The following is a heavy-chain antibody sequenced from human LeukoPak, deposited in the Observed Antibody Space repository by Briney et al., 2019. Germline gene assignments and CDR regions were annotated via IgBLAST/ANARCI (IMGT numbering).Heavy chain of an antibody. CDR1: GFTFSSYG. J-gene: IGHJ4*02. Sequence: GRSLRLSCAASGFTFSSYGMHWVRQAPGKGLEWVAVISYDGSNKYYADSVKGRFTISRDNSKNTLYLQMNSLRAEDTAVYYCARTWWPSRLDYWGQGTLVTVSS. D-gene: IGHD2-8*02. V-gene: IGHV3-30*03. CDR3: ARTWWPSRLDY. CDR2: ISYDGSNK.